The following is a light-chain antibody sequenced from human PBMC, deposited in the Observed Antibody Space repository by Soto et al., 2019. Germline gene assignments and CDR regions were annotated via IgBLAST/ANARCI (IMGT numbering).Light chain of an antibody. CDR1: SSDVGNYDY. V-gene: IGLV2-14*03. J-gene: IGLJ1*01. CDR2: AVS. Sequence: QSVLTQPASVSGSPGQSITFSCTGTSSDVGNYDYVSWYQQYPGKAPKLMIYAVSRRPSGVSNRFSGSKSGNTASLTISGLQAEDEADYYCTSYTPSSTYVFGTGTKVTVL. CDR3: TSYTPSSTYV.